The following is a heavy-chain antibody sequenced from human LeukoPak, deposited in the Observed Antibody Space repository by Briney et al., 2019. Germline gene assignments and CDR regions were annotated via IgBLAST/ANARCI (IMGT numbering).Heavy chain of an antibody. D-gene: IGHD4-17*01. CDR3: ARGPTTVTCVDV. CDR2: IKKDGSEK. V-gene: IGHV3-7*01. CDR1: GFTFSKYW. Sequence: GGSLRLSCAVSGFTFSKYWMTWVRQAPGKGPEWVAKIKKDGSEKDYVDSVKGRFTISRDNAKNSLYLQMNSLRAEDTAVYYCARGPTTVTCVDVWSKGTTVTVSS. J-gene: IGHJ6*04.